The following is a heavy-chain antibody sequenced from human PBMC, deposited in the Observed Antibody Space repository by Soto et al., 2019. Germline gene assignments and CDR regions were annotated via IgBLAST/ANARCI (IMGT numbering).Heavy chain of an antibody. V-gene: IGHV3-33*08. Sequence: GGSLRLSCAASGFTFSSYGMHWVRQAPGKGLEWVVVIWYDGSNKYYADSVKGRFTISRDNSKNTLYLQMNSLRAEDTAVYYCARDGNIVVVPAEIFGNQLEGEYFQHWGQGTLVTVSS. CDR2: IWYDGSNK. J-gene: IGHJ1*01. CDR3: ARDGNIVVVPAEIFGNQLEGEYFQH. CDR1: GFTFSSYG. D-gene: IGHD2-2*01.